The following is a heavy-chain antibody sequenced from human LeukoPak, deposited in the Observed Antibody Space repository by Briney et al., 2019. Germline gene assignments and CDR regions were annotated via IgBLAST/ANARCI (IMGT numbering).Heavy chain of an antibody. CDR2: IHSSGNT. V-gene: IGHV4-59*01. D-gene: IGHD2-15*01. CDR1: GGSISGYY. J-gene: IGHJ5*02. Sequence: SETLSLTCTVSGGSISGYYWNWIRQPPGKGLEWLGYIHSSGNTRYNPSLRGRVTMSVDTSMNQFSLKLDSVTAADTAVYYCGRAGRYCSGGSCYGENWFDPWGQGTLVTVSS. CDR3: GRAGRYCSGGSCYGENWFDP.